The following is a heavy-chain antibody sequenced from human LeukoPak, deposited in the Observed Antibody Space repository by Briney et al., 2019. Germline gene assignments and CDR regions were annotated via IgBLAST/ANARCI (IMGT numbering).Heavy chain of an antibody. CDR3: GRAVYSSGWAYYFDY. Sequence: GESLKISCKGSGYSFTSYWIGWVRQMPGKGLEWMGIIYPGDSDTRYSPSFQGQVTISADKSISTAYLQWSSLEASDTAMYYCGRAVYSSGWAYYFDYWGQGTLVTVSS. D-gene: IGHD6-19*01. J-gene: IGHJ4*02. V-gene: IGHV5-51*01. CDR1: GYSFTSYW. CDR2: IYPGDSDT.